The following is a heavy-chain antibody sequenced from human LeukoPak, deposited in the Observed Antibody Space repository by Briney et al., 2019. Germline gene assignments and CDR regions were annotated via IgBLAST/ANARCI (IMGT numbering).Heavy chain of an antibody. V-gene: IGHV1-18*01. Sequence: ASVKVSCKASGGTFSSYAISWVRQAPGQGLEWMGWISAYNGNTNYAQKLQGRVTMTTDTSTSTAYMELRSLRSDDTAVYYCAREGWGSGSYFGYYYYYMDVWGKGTTVTISS. CDR3: AREGWGSGSYFGYYYYYMDV. J-gene: IGHJ6*03. CDR1: GGTFSSYA. CDR2: ISAYNGNT. D-gene: IGHD3-10*01.